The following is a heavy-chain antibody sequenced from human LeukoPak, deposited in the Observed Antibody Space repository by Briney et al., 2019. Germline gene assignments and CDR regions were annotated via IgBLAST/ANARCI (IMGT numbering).Heavy chain of an antibody. CDR3: ARGYYYGSGSYYNGDY. V-gene: IGHV3-7*01. CDR1: GFSFSVSW. D-gene: IGHD3-10*01. J-gene: IGHJ4*02. CDR2: IKQDGSEK. Sequence: GGSLRLSCAASGFSFSVSWMSWVRQAPGKGLEWVANIKQDGSEKYYVDSVKGRFTISRDNAKNSLYLQMNSLRAEDTAVYYCARGYYYGSGSYYNGDYWGQGTLVTVSS.